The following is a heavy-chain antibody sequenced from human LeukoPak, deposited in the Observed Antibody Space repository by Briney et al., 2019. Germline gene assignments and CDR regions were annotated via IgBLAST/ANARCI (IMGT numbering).Heavy chain of an antibody. J-gene: IGHJ3*02. D-gene: IGHD1-1*01. V-gene: IGHV4-39*07. CDR1: GGSISSSSYY. CDR3: ATTSTTDHDAFDI. Sequence: SETLSLTCTVSGGSISSSSYYWGWIRQPPGKGLEWIGSIYYSGSTYYNPSLKSRVTISVDTSKNQFSLKLSSVTAADTAVYYCATTSTTDHDAFDIWGQGTMVTVSS. CDR2: IYYSGST.